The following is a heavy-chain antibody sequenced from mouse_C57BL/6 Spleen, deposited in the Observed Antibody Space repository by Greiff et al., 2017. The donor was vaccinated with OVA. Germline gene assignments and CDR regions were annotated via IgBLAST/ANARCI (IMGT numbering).Heavy chain of an antibody. Sequence: VQLQQSGAELVRPGTSVKVSCKASGYAFTNYLIEWVKQRPGQGLEWIGVINPGSGGTNYNEKFKGKATLTADKSSSTAYMQLSSLTSEDSAVYFCARSGYWDPFDYWGQGTTLTVSS. CDR1: GYAFTNYL. J-gene: IGHJ2*01. CDR2: INPGSGGT. V-gene: IGHV1-54*01. D-gene: IGHD4-1*01. CDR3: ARSGYWDPFDY.